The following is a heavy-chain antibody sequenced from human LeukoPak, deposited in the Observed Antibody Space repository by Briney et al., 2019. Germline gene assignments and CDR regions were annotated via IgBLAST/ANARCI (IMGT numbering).Heavy chain of an antibody. J-gene: IGHJ4*02. CDR3: ARSLVGAKSDY. CDR1: GLTVSSNY. V-gene: IGHV3-53*01. CDR2: IYSGGST. Sequence: GGSLRLSCAASGLTVSSNYMSWVRQAPGKGLQWVSVIYSGGSTYYADSVRGRFTISRDNSKNTLYLQMNSLRAEDTAVYYCARSLVGAKSDYWGQGTLVTVSS. D-gene: IGHD1-26*01.